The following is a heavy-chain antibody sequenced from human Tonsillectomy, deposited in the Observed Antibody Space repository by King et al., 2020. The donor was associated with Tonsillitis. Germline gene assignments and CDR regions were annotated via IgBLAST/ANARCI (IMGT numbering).Heavy chain of an antibody. V-gene: IGHV3-15*07. D-gene: IGHD1-26*01. Sequence: VQLVESGGGLVKPGGSLRLSCAASGFTFSNAWMNWVRQAPGKGLEWVGRIKSKTDGGTTDYAAPVKGRFTISRDDSKNTRFLQMNSLKTEDTAVYYCTTDRGWELLGWFFDYWGQGTLVTVSS. CDR1: GFTFSNAW. CDR3: TTDRGWELLGWFFDY. J-gene: IGHJ4*02. CDR2: IKSKTDGGTT.